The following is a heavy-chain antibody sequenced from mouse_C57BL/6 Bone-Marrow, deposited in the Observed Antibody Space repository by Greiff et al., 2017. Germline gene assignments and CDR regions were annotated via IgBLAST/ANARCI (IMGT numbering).Heavy chain of an antibody. CDR3: ARGWDYYAMDY. Sequence: DVKLVESGGGLVKPGGSLKLSCAASGFTFSSYAMSWVRQTPEKRLEWVATISDGGSYTYYPDNVKGRFTISRDNAKNNLYLQMSHLKSEDTAMYYCARGWDYYAMDYRGQGTSVTVSS. CDR2: ISDGGSYT. CDR1: GFTFSSYA. D-gene: IGHD4-1*01. J-gene: IGHJ4*01. V-gene: IGHV5-4*03.